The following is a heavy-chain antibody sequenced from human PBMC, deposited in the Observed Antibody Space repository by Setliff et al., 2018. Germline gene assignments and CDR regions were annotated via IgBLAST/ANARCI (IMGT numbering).Heavy chain of an antibody. CDR2: INQDGSEI. Sequence: GGSLRLSCAASEFIFTNYWMSWVRQAPGKGLEWVANINQDGSEIYSVDSVKGRFTFSRDNAKNSLYLQMNSLRAEDTAVYYCAGVFTILGVGAYYFDSWGQGTLVTVSS. J-gene: IGHJ4*02. V-gene: IGHV3-7*01. CDR3: AGVFTILGVGAYYFDS. D-gene: IGHD3-3*01. CDR1: EFIFTNYW.